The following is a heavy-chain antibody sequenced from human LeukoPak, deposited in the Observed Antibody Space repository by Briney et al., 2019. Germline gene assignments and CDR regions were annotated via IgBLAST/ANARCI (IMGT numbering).Heavy chain of an antibody. D-gene: IGHD3-22*01. CDR1: GGPFSSYY. CDR3: ARDWGYSSGYSNWFDP. CDR2: IYYTGSA. Sequence: PSETLSLTCTVSGGPFSSYYWSWIRQPPGKGLEWIGYIYYTGSANYNPSLKSRVTMSVDTSKNQFSLKLSSVTVADTAVYYCARDWGYSSGYSNWFDPWGQGALVTVSS. J-gene: IGHJ5*02. V-gene: IGHV4-59*01.